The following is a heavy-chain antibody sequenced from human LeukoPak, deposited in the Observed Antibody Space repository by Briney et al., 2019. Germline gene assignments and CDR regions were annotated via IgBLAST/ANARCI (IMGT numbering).Heavy chain of an antibody. D-gene: IGHD3-3*01. CDR1: GFTFSSYG. V-gene: IGHV3-30*02. J-gene: IGHJ4*02. Sequence: GGSLRLSCAASGFTFSSYGMHWVRQAPGKGLEWVAFIRYDGSNKYYADSVKGRFTISRDNSKNTLYLQMNSLRAEDTAVYYCARANTIFGVVFDYWGQGTLVTVSS. CDR3: ARANTIFGVVFDY. CDR2: IRYDGSNK.